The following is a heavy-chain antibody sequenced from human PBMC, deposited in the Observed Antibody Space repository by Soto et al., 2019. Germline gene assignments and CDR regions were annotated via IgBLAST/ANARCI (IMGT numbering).Heavy chain of an antibody. CDR2: IYHSGST. D-gene: IGHD3-22*01. CDR3: ARAPVYDSSGYYYYYGMDV. CDR1: CGSISSGGYS. V-gene: IGHV4-30-2*01. Sequence: LSLTCAVSCGSISSGGYSWSWIRQPPGKGVEWIGYIYHSGSTYYNPSLKSRVAISVDRSKNQFSLKLSSVTAADTAVYYCARAPVYDSSGYYYYYGMDVWGQGTTVTVSS. J-gene: IGHJ6*02.